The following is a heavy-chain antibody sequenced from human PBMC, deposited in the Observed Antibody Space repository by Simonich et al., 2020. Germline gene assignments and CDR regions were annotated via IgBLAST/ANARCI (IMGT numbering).Heavy chain of an antibody. J-gene: IGHJ3*02. D-gene: IGHD3-16*01. CDR2: INHSGST. CDR3: ARPLGIVWAFDI. V-gene: IGHV4-34*01. Sequence: QVQLQQWGAGLLKPSETLSLTCAVYGGSFSGYYWRWIRQPPGKVLGWIGEINHSGSTNYNPALKSRVTISVDTSKNQFSLKRSSVTAADTAVYYCARPLGIVWAFDIWGQGTMVTVSS. CDR1: GGSFSGYY.